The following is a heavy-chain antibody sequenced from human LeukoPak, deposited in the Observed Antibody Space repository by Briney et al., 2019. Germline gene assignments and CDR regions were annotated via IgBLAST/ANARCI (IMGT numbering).Heavy chain of an antibody. CDR3: ARHVIAVAGPGAFDY. CDR2: IYYSGST. D-gene: IGHD6-19*01. J-gene: IGHJ4*02. V-gene: IGHV4-59*08. CDR1: GGSISSYY. Sequence: SETLSLTCTVSGGSISSYYWSWIRQPPGKGLEWIGYIYYSGSTNYNPSLKSRVTISVDTSKNQFSLKLSSVAAADTAVYYCARHVIAVAGPGAFDYWGQGTLVTVSS.